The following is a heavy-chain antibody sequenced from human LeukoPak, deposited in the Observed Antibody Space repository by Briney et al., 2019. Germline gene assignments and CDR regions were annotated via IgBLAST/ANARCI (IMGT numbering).Heavy chain of an antibody. D-gene: IGHD5-18*01. V-gene: IGHV4-59*01. CDR2: IYYSGST. Sequence: PSETLSLTCTVSGGSISSYYWSWIRQPPGKGLEWIGYIYYSGSTNYNPSLKSRVTISVDTSKNQFSLKLSSVTAADTAVYYCARGGNAWIQLCLSINAFDIWGQGTMVTVSS. CDR1: GGSISSYY. CDR3: ARGGNAWIQLCLSINAFDI. J-gene: IGHJ3*02.